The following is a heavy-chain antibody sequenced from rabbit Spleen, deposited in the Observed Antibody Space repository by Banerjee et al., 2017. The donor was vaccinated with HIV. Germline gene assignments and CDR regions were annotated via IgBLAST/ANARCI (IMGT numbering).Heavy chain of an antibody. CDR2: IYAAGSGDT. Sequence: QQQLEESGGDLVKPEGSLTLTCTASGFSFSSSYWICWVRQAPGKGLEWIACIYAAGSGDTDYASWAKGRFTISKTSSTTVTLQMTSLTAADTATYFCARNFDLWGPGTLVTVS. J-gene: IGHJ4*01. CDR1: GFSFSSSYW. CDR3: ARNFDL. V-gene: IGHV1S45*01.